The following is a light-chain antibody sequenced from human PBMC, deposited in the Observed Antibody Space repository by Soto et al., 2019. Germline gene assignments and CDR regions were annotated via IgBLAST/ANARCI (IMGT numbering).Light chain of an antibody. J-gene: IGLJ1*01. CDR2: EVS. Sequence: QSVLTQPPSASGSPGQSVSISCTGTSRDVGGNNYVSWYQQHPGKAPKLMIYEVSKRPSGVPDRFSGSKSGNTASLTVSGLHAEDEADYFCLSYAGSTNYVFGTGTKVTVL. CDR1: SRDVGGNNY. V-gene: IGLV2-8*01. CDR3: LSYAGSTNYV.